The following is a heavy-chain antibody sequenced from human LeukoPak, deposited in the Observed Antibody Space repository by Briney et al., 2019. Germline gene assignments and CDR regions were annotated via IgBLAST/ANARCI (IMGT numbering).Heavy chain of an antibody. V-gene: IGHV1-69*04. CDR3: AVDHYDILTGYYTSAPYYFDY. CDR1: GGTFSSYA. D-gene: IGHD3-9*01. J-gene: IGHJ4*02. Sequence: SVKVSCKASGGTFSSYAIRWVRQAPGQGLEWMGRIIPILGIANYAQKFQGRVTMTTDTSTSTAYMELRSLRSDDTAVYYCAVDHYDILTGYYTSAPYYFDYWGQGTLVTVSS. CDR2: IIPILGIA.